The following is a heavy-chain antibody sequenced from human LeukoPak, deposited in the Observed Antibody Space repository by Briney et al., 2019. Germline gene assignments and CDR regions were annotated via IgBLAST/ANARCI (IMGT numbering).Heavy chain of an antibody. CDR1: GGSIKSFY. D-gene: IGHD6-19*01. Sequence: SETLSLTCTVSGGSIKSFYWRWIRQPPGKGLEWIGYIPDSGSTSYNPSLKSRVTISVDASKNQFSLKLSSVTAADTAVYYCARAGRIPVTGTIGGFDYWGQGTLVTVSS. J-gene: IGHJ4*02. CDR2: IPDSGST. V-gene: IGHV4-59*01. CDR3: ARAGRIPVTGTIGGFDY.